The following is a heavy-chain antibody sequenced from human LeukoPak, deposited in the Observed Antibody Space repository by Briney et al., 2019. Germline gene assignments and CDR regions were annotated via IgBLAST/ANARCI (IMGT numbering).Heavy chain of an antibody. J-gene: IGHJ4*02. CDR1: GGSISSYY. CDR3: ASPYDSSGYYEHYFDY. Sequence: MASETLSLTCTVSGGSISSYYWSWIRQPPGKGLEWIGSIYYSGSTYYNPSLKSRVTISVDTSKNQFSLKLSSVTAADTAVYYCASPYDSSGYYEHYFDYWGQGTLVTVSS. CDR2: IYYSGST. V-gene: IGHV4-59*05. D-gene: IGHD3-22*01.